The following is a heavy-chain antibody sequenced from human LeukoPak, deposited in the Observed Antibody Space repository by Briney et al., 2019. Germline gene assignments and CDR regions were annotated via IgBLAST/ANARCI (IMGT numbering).Heavy chain of an antibody. CDR1: GFTFSDYY. J-gene: IGHJ6*03. V-gene: IGHV3-11*04. CDR3: ARGTIAVAGPYYYYYYMDV. CDR2: ISSGGTII. Sequence: PGGSLRLSCAASGFTFSDYYMSWIRQAPGKGLEWLSYISSGGTIIYYADSVKGRFTISRDNAKNSLYLQMNSLRAEDTAVYYCARGTIAVAGPYYYYYYMDVWGKGTTVTVSS. D-gene: IGHD6-19*01.